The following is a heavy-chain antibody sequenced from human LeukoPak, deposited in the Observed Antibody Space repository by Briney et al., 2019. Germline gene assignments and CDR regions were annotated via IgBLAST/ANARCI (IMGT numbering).Heavy chain of an antibody. Sequence: GGSLRLSCAASGFTFSSYSMNWVRQAPGKGLEWVSSISSTSSYIYYADSVKGRFTISTDNAKNTLYLQMNSLRAEDTAVYYCARFLVEMATIEVGFDYWGQGTLVTVSS. CDR1: GFTFSSYS. V-gene: IGHV3-21*01. J-gene: IGHJ4*02. CDR3: ARFLVEMATIEVGFDY. D-gene: IGHD5-24*01. CDR2: ISSTSSYI.